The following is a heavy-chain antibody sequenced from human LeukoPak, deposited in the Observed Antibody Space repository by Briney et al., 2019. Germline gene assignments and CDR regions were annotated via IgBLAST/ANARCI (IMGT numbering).Heavy chain of an antibody. CDR2: IIPIFGTA. CDR1: GYTFTSYG. D-gene: IGHD1-26*01. Sequence: ASVKVSCKASGYTFTSYGISWVRQAPGQGLEWMGGIIPIFGTANYAQKFQGRVTITADESTSTAYMELSSLRSEDTAVYYCASREIVGATLFDYWGQGTLVTVSS. V-gene: IGHV1-69*13. CDR3: ASREIVGATLFDY. J-gene: IGHJ4*02.